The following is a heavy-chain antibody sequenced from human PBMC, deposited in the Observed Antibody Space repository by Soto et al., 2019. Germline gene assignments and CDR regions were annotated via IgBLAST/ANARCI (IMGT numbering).Heavy chain of an antibody. CDR3: ARPVEMVTIPRSYLFY. J-gene: IGHJ4*02. CDR1: GGTFSNYA. D-gene: IGHD5-18*01. Sequence: EASVKVSCKASGGTFSNYAINWVRQAPGQGLEWMGVIIPLFGTANYAQKFQGRVTITADESTSTAYLDLSSLRSEDTAVYYCARPVEMVTIPRSYLFYWGQGTLVTVSS. CDR2: IIPLFGTA. V-gene: IGHV1-69*13.